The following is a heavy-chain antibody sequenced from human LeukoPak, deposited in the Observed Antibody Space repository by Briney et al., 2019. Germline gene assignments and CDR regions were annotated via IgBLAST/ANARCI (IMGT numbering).Heavy chain of an antibody. CDR2: IYYSGNT. D-gene: IGHD2-21*02. CDR1: GVSITTNY. Sequence: SETLSLTCTVSGVSITTNYWSWVRQPPGKGLEWIGYIYYSGNTNYNPSLKSRVTMSLDTSKNQVSLKLTSVTAADTTVYYCATGGDRRKVGYWGQGTLVTVSS. J-gene: IGHJ4*02. CDR3: ATGGDRRKVGY. V-gene: IGHV4-59*08.